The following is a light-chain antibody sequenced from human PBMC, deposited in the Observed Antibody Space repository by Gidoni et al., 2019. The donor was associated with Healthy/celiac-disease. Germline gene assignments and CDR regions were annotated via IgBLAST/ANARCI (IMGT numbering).Light chain of an antibody. V-gene: IGKV2-28*01. Sequence: DIVMTQSPLSMPVTPGEPASISCRSRQSPLHSNGYNYLDWYLQKPVQSPQLLLYLGANRASGVPDRFSGSGSGTYFTLKISRVEAEDVGVYYCMQARQTPYTFGQGTKLEIK. J-gene: IGKJ2*01. CDR2: LGA. CDR1: QSPLHSNGYNY. CDR3: MQARQTPYT.